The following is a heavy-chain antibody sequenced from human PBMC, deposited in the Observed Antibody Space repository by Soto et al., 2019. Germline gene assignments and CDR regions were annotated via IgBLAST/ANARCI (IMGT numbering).Heavy chain of an antibody. CDR3: ARPGHSSSSNFDY. Sequence: SGKVSCKASGGTFSSYTITWVRQAPGQGLEWMGGIIPIFGTANYAQKFQGRVTITADESTSTAYMELSSLRSEDTAVYYCARPGHSSSSNFDYWGQGTLVTVSS. D-gene: IGHD6-6*01. CDR2: IIPIFGTA. J-gene: IGHJ4*02. CDR1: GGTFSSYT. V-gene: IGHV1-69*13.